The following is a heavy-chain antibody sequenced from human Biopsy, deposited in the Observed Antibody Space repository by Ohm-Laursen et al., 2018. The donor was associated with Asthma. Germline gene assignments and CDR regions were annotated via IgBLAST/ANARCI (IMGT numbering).Heavy chain of an antibody. CDR3: ASDFPKDYVRYNFQF. CDR1: GYSLTDLS. CDR2: HDHEEGGT. V-gene: IGHV1-24*01. J-gene: IGHJ4*02. Sequence: ASVKASCKISGYSLTDLSMHWVRQAPGQGLEWMGGHDHEEGGTVNARRFQGRVTMTEDTSTVTAYMELSSLSSDDTAVYYCASDFPKDYVRYNFQFWGQGTLVTVSS. D-gene: IGHD4-17*01.